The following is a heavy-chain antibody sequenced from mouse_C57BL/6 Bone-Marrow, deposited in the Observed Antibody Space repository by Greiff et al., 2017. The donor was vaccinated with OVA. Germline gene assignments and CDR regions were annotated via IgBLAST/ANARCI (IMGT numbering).Heavy chain of an antibody. D-gene: IGHD2-12*01. Sequence: EVKLEESGGDLVKPGGSLKLSCAASGFTFSSYGMSWVRQTPDKRLEWVATISSGGSYTYYPDSVKGRFTISRDNAKNTLYLQMSSLQSEDTAMYYCARPTTGFAYWGQGTLVTVSA. CDR3: ARPTTGFAY. CDR2: ISSGGSYT. V-gene: IGHV5-6*02. CDR1: GFTFSSYG. J-gene: IGHJ3*01.